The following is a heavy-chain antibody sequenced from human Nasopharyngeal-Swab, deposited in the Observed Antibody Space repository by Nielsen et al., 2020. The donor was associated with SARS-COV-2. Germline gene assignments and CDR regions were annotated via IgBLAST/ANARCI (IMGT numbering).Heavy chain of an antibody. Sequence: GGSLRLSCAASGFTSSRYWMHWVRQAPGKGLVWVSRVNGDGSGTGHADSVKGRFTISRDNAKSMLYLQMNSLRAEDTAVYYCAVGQHAGAFDYWGQGTLVTVSS. V-gene: IGHV3-74*01. CDR3: AVGQHAGAFDY. CDR1: GFTSSRYW. CDR2: VNGDGSGT. D-gene: IGHD1-26*01. J-gene: IGHJ4*02.